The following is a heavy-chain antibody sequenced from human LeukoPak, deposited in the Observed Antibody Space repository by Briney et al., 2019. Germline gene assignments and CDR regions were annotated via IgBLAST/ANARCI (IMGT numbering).Heavy chain of an antibody. D-gene: IGHD6-19*01. CDR1: GFTFSLYN. CDR3: VRDNLENQWLERSY. V-gene: IGHV3-48*03. J-gene: IGHJ4*02. Sequence: GGSLRLSCAASGFTFSLYNMNWVRQAPGKRLEWVSQISASETSIKYADSVRGRFTISRDNVKNPVYLQMNSLRAEDTAIYYCVRDNLENQWLERSYWGQGTLVTVSS. CDR2: ISASETSI.